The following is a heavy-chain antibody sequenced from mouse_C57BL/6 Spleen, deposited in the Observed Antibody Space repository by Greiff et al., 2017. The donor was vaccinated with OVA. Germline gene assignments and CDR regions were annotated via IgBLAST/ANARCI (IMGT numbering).Heavy chain of an antibody. CDR1: GYTFTDYS. J-gene: IGHJ2*01. D-gene: IGHD1-1*01. Sequence: VQLQQSGPELVKPGASVKISCKASGYTFTDYSMNWVKQSPGKSLEWIGDINPNNGGTSYNQKFKGKATLTVDKSSSTAYMELRSLTSEDSAVYYCARRGEYYCGSRNFDYWGQGTTLTVSS. CDR3: ARRGEYYCGSRNFDY. CDR2: INPNNGGT. V-gene: IGHV1-26*01.